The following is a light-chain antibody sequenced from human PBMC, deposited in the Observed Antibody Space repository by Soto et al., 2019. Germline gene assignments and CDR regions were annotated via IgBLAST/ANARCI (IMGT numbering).Light chain of an antibody. J-gene: IGKJ3*01. CDR3: QHYGSAHFT. CDR1: QSFSSSY. Sequence: EIVLTQSPGTLSLSPGERATLSCRASQSFSSSYLAWYQQKPGQAPRLLIYGASSRATGIPDRFSGSGSGTDFTLTISSLEPEDYAVYDCQHYGSAHFTFGTGTKVDV. V-gene: IGKV3-20*01. CDR2: GAS.